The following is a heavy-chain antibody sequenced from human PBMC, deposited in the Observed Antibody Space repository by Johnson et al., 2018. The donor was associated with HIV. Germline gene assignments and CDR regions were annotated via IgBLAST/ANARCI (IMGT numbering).Heavy chain of an antibody. CDR2: IYSGGST. CDR1: GFTFDDYA. D-gene: IGHD3-22*01. Sequence: VQLVESGGGFIQAGRSLRLSCAASGFTFDDYAMHWVRQAPGKGLEWVSVIYSGGSTYYADSVKGRFTISRDHAKNSLYLQMNSLRAEDTAVYYCARVTYYYDSSGNSRGGAFDIWGQGTMVTVSS. CDR3: ARVTYYYDSSGNSRGGAFDI. J-gene: IGHJ3*02. V-gene: IGHV3-66*01.